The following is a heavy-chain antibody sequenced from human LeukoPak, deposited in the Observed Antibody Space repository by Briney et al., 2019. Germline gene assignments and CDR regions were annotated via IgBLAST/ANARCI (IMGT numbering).Heavy chain of an antibody. D-gene: IGHD1-26*01. CDR1: GYRFPSYC. Sequence: GESLEIYCKGSGYRFPSYCIVWVRQMPGKGLEWMGIIYPGDSDTRYSPSFQGQVTISADKSISTAYPQWSSLKASDTAVYYSVCHRLSRYYLPIDDFDIWGEGTMDTVSS. CDR3: VCHRLSRYYLPIDDFDI. CDR2: IYPGDSDT. J-gene: IGHJ3*02. V-gene: IGHV5-51*01.